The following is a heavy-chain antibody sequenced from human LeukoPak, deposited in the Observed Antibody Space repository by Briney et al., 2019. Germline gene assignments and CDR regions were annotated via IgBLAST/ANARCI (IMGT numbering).Heavy chain of an antibody. J-gene: IGHJ4*02. V-gene: IGHV3-23*01. D-gene: IGHD1-1*01. CDR2: ISDSGYNT. CDR3: AKAERIDY. CDR1: GFTFSSYA. Sequence: PGGSLSLSCAASGFTFSSYAMSWVRQAPGKGLEWVSVISDSGYNTYYADSVKRRFTISSDNYKNLLYLQINSRSAEDTALYCCAKAERIDYWGQGILVTVSS.